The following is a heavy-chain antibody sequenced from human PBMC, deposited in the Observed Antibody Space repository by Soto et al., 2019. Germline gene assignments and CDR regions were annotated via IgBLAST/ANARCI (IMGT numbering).Heavy chain of an antibody. Sequence: PSETLSLTCTVSGGSLNSSSYYWSWIRQPPGKGLEWIGYIHYFGSTKYNPSLESRVVISVDTSKNQFSLKVPSLTAADTAIYFCARGGSYVGFDSWGQGARVT. D-gene: IGHD1-26*01. J-gene: IGHJ4*02. CDR1: GGSLNSSSYY. CDR3: ARGGSYVGFDS. V-gene: IGHV4-61*01. CDR2: IHYFGST.